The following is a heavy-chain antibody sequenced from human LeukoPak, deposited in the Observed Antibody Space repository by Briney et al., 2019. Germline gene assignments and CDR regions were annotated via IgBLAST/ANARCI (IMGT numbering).Heavy chain of an antibody. CDR2: ISYDGSNE. CDR3: ARGELLWFGELFVAPRYYYGMDV. V-gene: IGHV3-30-3*01. J-gene: IGHJ6*02. D-gene: IGHD3-10*01. Sequence: GGSLRLSCAASGFTFSSYAMHWVRQAPGKGLEWVAVISYDGSNEYYADSVKGRFTISRDNSKNTLYLQMNSLRAEDTAVYYCARGELLWFGELFVAPRYYYGMDVWGQGTTVTVSS. CDR1: GFTFSSYA.